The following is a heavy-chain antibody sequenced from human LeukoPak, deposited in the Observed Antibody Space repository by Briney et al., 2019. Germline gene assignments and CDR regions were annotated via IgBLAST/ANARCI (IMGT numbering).Heavy chain of an antibody. V-gene: IGHV3-48*01. Sequence: GGSLRLSCAASGFTFSSYSMNWVRQAPGKGLDWVSSISSSSNTIYYADSVKGRFTISRDNAKNSLYLQMNSLRAEDTAVYYCARDWLSMTTVTTGDYYWGQGTLVTVSS. CDR1: GFTFSSYS. D-gene: IGHD4-17*01. CDR2: ISSSSNTI. CDR3: ARDWLSMTTVTTGDYY. J-gene: IGHJ4*02.